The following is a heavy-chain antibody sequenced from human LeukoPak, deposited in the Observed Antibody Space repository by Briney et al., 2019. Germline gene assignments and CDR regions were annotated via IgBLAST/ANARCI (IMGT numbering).Heavy chain of an antibody. Sequence: GGSLRLSCAASGFTFSSYAMSWVRQAPGKGLEWGSAISGSGGSTYYADSVKGRFTISRDNSKNTLYLQMNSLRAEDTAVYYCAKGSRFCSGGSCYSDYWGQGTLVTVSS. D-gene: IGHD2-15*01. V-gene: IGHV3-23*01. CDR2: ISGSGGST. CDR3: AKGSRFCSGGSCYSDY. J-gene: IGHJ4*02. CDR1: GFTFSSYA.